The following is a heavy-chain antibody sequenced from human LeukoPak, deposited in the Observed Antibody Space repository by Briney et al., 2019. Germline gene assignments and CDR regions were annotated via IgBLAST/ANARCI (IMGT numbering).Heavy chain of an antibody. Sequence: SETLSLTCTVSGGSISSSTYYWGWIRQPPGQGLEWIGSIYYSGSTYYNPSLKSRVTISVDTSKNQFSLKLSSVTAADTAVYYCASTSDAFDIWGQGTMVTVSS. CDR3: ASTSDAFDI. V-gene: IGHV4-39*07. J-gene: IGHJ3*02. CDR2: IYYSGST. CDR1: GGSISSSTYY.